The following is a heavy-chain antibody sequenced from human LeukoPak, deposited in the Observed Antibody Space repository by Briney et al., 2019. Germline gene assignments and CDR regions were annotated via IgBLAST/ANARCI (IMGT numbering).Heavy chain of an antibody. Sequence: SETLSLTCTVSGGSISSYYWSWIRQPPAKGLEWIGYIYYSGSTNYNPSLKSRVTISVDTSKNQFSLKLSSVTAADTAVYYCARGEMATITDAFDIWGQGTMVTVSS. CDR3: ARGEMATITDAFDI. CDR1: GGSISSYY. D-gene: IGHD5-24*01. V-gene: IGHV4-59*01. CDR2: IYYSGST. J-gene: IGHJ3*02.